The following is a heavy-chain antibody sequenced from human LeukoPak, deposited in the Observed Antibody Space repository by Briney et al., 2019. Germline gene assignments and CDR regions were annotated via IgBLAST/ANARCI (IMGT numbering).Heavy chain of an antibody. CDR2: IYYSGST. D-gene: IGHD1-26*01. CDR1: GGSISSSNYY. J-gene: IGHJ4*02. Sequence: PSETLSLTCTVSGGSISSSNYYWGWIRQPPGKGLEWIGNIYYSGSTYYNPSLKSRVTISVDTSKNQFSLKLNSMTAADTALYYCARTKSGSYHSPFDYWGQGTLVTVSS. CDR3: ARTKSGSYHSPFDY. V-gene: IGHV4-39*01.